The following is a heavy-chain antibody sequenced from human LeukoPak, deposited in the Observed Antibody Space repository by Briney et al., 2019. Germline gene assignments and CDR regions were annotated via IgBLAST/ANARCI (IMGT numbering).Heavy chain of an antibody. V-gene: IGHV4-34*01. J-gene: IGHJ6*03. CDR3: ARDRGYYYMDV. CDR1: GGSFSGYY. CDR2: INHVGST. Sequence: PSETLSLTCAVYGGSFSGYYWSWIRQPPGKGLEWIGEINHVGSTNYNPSLKSRVTMSVDTSKNQFSLKLSSVTAADTAVYYCARDRGYYYMDVWGKGTTVTISS. D-gene: IGHD3-10*01.